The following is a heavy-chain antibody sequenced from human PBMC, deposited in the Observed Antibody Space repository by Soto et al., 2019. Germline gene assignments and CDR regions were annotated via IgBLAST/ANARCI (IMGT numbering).Heavy chain of an antibody. CDR1: GFTFSSFG. Sequence: PGGSLRLSCSTSGFTFSSFGIHWVRQAPGRGLEWMALIWYDGTNKYYADSVKGRFFISRDNSKNMVFLEMKTLRVDDTAVYYCARDSDVQAAVPPKKYGMDVWGQGTTVTVSS. CDR2: IWYDGTNK. D-gene: IGHD6-13*01. J-gene: IGHJ6*02. V-gene: IGHV3-33*01. CDR3: ARDSDVQAAVPPKKYGMDV.